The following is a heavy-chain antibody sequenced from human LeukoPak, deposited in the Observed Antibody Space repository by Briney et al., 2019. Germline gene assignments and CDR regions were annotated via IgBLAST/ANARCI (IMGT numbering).Heavy chain of an antibody. CDR2: ISGSGGST. J-gene: IGHJ4*02. CDR1: GFTFSSYA. D-gene: IGHD6-13*01. Sequence: GGSLRLSCAASGFTFSSYAMSWVRQAPGKGLEWVSAISGSGGSTYYADSVKGRFIISRDNSKNTLYLQMNSLRAEDTAVYYCARGIAAAGTGTIFDYWGQGTLVTVSS. V-gene: IGHV3-23*01. CDR3: ARGIAAAGTGTIFDY.